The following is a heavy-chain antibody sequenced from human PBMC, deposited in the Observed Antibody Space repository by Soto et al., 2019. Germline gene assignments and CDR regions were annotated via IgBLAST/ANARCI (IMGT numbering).Heavy chain of an antibody. V-gene: IGHV4-31*03. CDR1: GGSISSGGYY. CDR3: ARKIAAAGTPAFDY. D-gene: IGHD6-13*01. Sequence: SETLSLTCTVSGGSISSGGYYWSWIRQHPGKGLEWIGYIYYSGSTYYNPSLKSRVTISVDTSKNQFSLKLSSVTAADTAVYYCARKIAAAGTPAFDYWGQGTLVTVSS. J-gene: IGHJ4*02. CDR2: IYYSGST.